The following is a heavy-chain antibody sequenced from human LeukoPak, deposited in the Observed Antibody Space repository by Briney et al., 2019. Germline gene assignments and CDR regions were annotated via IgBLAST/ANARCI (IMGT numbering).Heavy chain of an antibody. J-gene: IGHJ4*02. CDR1: GFTFSSYS. Sequence: GGSLRLSCAASGFTFSSYSMNWVRQAQGKGLEWVSSISSSSSYIYYADSVKGRFTISRDNAKNSLYLQMNSLRAEDTAVYYCARTVVRLQLRSWVPFDYWGQGTLVTVSS. D-gene: IGHD5-24*01. CDR2: ISSSSSYI. CDR3: ARTVVRLQLRSWVPFDY. V-gene: IGHV3-21*01.